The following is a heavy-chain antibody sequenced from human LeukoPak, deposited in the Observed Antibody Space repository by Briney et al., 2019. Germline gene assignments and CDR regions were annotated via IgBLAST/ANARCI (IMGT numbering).Heavy chain of an antibody. J-gene: IGHJ4*02. V-gene: IGHV3-7*01. D-gene: IGHD3-10*01. CDR3: ARDIMVRGVYYFDY. Sequence: AGGSLRLSCAASGFTFSSYAMSWVRQAPGKGLEWVANIKQDGSEKYYVDSVKGRFTISRDNAKNSLYLQMNSLRAEDTAVYYCARDIMVRGVYYFDYWGQGTLVTVSS. CDR1: GFTFSSYA. CDR2: IKQDGSEK.